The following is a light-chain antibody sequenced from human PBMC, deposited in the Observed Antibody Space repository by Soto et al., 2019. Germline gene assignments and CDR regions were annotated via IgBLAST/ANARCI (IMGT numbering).Light chain of an antibody. CDR2: AAS. Sequence: EILLTQSPATLSVSPGERVTLSCRASHNIRDKLAWYQQKPGQAPRLLIYAASPRVTGVPARFSGSGSGTEFTLTISSLQSGDFAVYYCQQYSDWPRTFGGGTKV. V-gene: IGKV3-15*01. J-gene: IGKJ4*01. CDR1: HNIRDK. CDR3: QQYSDWPRT.